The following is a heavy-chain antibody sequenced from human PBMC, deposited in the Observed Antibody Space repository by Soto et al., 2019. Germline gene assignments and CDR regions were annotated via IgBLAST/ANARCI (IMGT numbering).Heavy chain of an antibody. Sequence: WGSLRLSCAASGFTFDDYTMHWVRQAPGKGLEWVSLISFYGGSTYYADSVKGRFTISRDNSKNSLYLQMNSLRTEDTALYYCAKDRPKYSSAHVFDYWAQGTLVTV. D-gene: IGHD6-25*01. J-gene: IGHJ4*02. CDR3: AKDRPKYSSAHVFDY. V-gene: IGHV3-43*01. CDR1: GFTFDDYT. CDR2: ISFYGGST.